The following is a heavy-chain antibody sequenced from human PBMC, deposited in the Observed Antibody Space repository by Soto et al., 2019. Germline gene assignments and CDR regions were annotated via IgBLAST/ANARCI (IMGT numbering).Heavy chain of an antibody. CDR3: ARDQATLGYCSGGSCYDCLLLSSPSYATDV. V-gene: IGHV3-53*01. CDR2: IYSGGST. Sequence: GGSLRLSCAASGFTVSSNYMSWVRQAPGKGLEWVSVIYSGGSTYYADSVKGRFTISRDNSKNTLYLQMNSLRAEDTAVYYCARDQATLGYCSGGSCYDCLLLSSPSYATDVWGQGPTVTLSS. CDR1: GFTVSSNY. D-gene: IGHD2-15*01. J-gene: IGHJ6*02.